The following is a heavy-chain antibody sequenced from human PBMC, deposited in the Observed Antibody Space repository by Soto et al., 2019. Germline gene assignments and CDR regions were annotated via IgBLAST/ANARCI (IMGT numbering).Heavy chain of an antibody. D-gene: IGHD3-16*02. J-gene: IGHJ5*02. V-gene: IGHV1-8*01. CDR2: MNPNSGNT. CDR1: GYTFTSYD. CDR3: ARDRDWFDP. Sequence: ASVKVSCKASGYTFTSYDINWVRQATGQGLEWMGWMNPNSGNTGYAQKFQGRVTMTTDTSTSTAYMELRSLRSDDTAVYYCARDRDWFDPWGQGTLVTVSS.